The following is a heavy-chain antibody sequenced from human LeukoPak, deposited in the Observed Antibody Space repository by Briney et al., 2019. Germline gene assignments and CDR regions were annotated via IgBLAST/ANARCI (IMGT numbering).Heavy chain of an antibody. CDR3: ARGLYSSSPPADY. J-gene: IGHJ4*02. CDR2: IYSGGGT. Sequence: GGSLILSCAASGFTVSSNYMNWVRQAPGKGLEWVSVIYSGGGTYYADSVKGRFTISRDNSKNTLYLQMNSLRAEDTAVYYCARGLYSSSPPADYWGQGTLVTVSS. V-gene: IGHV3-66*01. CDR1: GFTVSSNY. D-gene: IGHD6-6*01.